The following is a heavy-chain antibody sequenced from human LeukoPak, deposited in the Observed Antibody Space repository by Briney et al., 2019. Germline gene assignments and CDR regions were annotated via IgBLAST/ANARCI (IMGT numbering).Heavy chain of an antibody. J-gene: IGHJ6*03. V-gene: IGHV3-30*02. Sequence: PGGSLRLSCAASGFTFSSYGMHWVRQAPGKGLEWVAFIRYDGSNKYYADSVKGRFTISRDNSKNTLYLQMNSLRAEDTAVYYCAKEPTSSHSDTVYYYYMDVWGKGTTVTVSS. CDR3: AKEPTSSHSDTVYYYYMDV. CDR1: GFTFSSYG. D-gene: IGHD2-2*01. CDR2: IRYDGSNK.